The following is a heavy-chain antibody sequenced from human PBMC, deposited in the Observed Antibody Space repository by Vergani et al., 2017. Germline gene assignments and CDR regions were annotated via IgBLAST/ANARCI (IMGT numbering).Heavy chain of an antibody. CDR1: GYTLTGYY. CDR3: ASAVAGYNAFDI. Sequence: QVQLVQSGAEVKKPGASVKVSCKASGYTLTGYYMHWVRQAPGQGLEWMGCINSNSGGTNYAQKFQGWVTMTRDTSISTAYMELSRLRSDDTAVYYCASAVAGYNAFDIWSEGTMVTVSS. J-gene: IGHJ3*02. D-gene: IGHD6-19*01. V-gene: IGHV1-2*04. CDR2: INSNSGGT.